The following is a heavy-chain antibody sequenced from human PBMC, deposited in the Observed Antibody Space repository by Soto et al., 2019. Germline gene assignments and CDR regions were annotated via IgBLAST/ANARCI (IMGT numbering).Heavy chain of an antibody. CDR1: GGTFSSYA. Sequence: QVQLVQSGAEVKKPGSSVKVSCKASGGTFSSYAISWVRQAPGQGLEWMGGIIPIFGTANYAQKFQGRVTITADESTSTAYMELSSLRSEDTAVYYCAILLVPAAMQALEMSYFDYWGQGTLVTVSS. V-gene: IGHV1-69*12. CDR2: IIPIFGTA. CDR3: AILLVPAAMQALEMSYFDY. J-gene: IGHJ4*02. D-gene: IGHD2-2*01.